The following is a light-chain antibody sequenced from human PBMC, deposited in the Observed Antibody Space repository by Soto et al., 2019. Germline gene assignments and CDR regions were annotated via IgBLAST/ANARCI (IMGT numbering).Light chain of an antibody. Sequence: EIVMTQSPATLSVSPGERATLSWRASQSVRSNLAWYQQKPGQAPRLLIYGASARATGIPARFSGSGSGTEFTLTISSLQSEDFAVYYCQQYNNWPPLTFGGGTKVEIK. CDR3: QQYNNWPPLT. CDR2: GAS. V-gene: IGKV3-15*01. J-gene: IGKJ4*01. CDR1: QSVRSN.